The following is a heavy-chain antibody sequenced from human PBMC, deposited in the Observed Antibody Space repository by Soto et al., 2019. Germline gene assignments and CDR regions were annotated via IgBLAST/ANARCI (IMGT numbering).Heavy chain of an antibody. CDR2: IYYSGST. J-gene: IGHJ4*02. CDR1: GGSIDSYY. V-gene: IGHV4-59*01. CDR3: ARDPPLRFPVY. Sequence: PSGTLSLTCIVSGGSIDSYYWSCIRQPPGKGLEWIGYIYYSGSTNYNPSLKSRVTISVDTSKNQFSLNLNSVTAADTAVYSCARDPPLRFPVYWGPGTLVTVFS.